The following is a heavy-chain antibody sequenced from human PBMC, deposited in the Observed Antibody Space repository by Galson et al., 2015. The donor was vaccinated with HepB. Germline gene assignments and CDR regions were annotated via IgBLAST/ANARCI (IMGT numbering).Heavy chain of an antibody. V-gene: IGHV5-51*01. CDR1: GYRFTSYW. D-gene: IGHD6-13*01. Sequence: QSGAEVKKPGESLKISCKGSGYRFTSYWIGWVRQMPGKGLEWMGIIYPGDSDTRYSPSFQGQVTISVDKSISTAYLQWGSLKASDTAMYYCARQQITAAGADDHWGQGTLVTVSS. J-gene: IGHJ4*02. CDR3: ARQQITAAGADDH. CDR2: IYPGDSDT.